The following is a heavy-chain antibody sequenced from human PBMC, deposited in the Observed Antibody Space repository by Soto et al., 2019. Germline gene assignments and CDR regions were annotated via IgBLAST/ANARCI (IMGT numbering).Heavy chain of an antibody. D-gene: IGHD2-15*01. Sequence: QVQLVESGGGVVQPGRSLRLSCAASGFTFSSYGMHWVRQAPGKGLEWVAVISYDGSNKCYADSVKGRFTISRDNSKNTLYLQMNSLRAEDTAVYYCAKSLGGGSAYWGQGTLVTVSS. J-gene: IGHJ4*02. CDR1: GFTFSSYG. CDR3: AKSLGGGSAY. CDR2: ISYDGSNK. V-gene: IGHV3-30*18.